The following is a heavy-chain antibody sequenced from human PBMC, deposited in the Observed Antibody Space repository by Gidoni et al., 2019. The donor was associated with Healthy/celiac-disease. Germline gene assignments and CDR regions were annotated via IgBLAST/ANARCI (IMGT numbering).Heavy chain of an antibody. Sequence: QDGSEKYYVDSVKGRFTISRDNAKNSLYLQMNSLRAEDTAVYYCARETYYYGSGSSYWGQGTLVTVSS. CDR2: QDGSEK. D-gene: IGHD3-10*01. J-gene: IGHJ4*02. V-gene: IGHV3-7*04. CDR3: ARETYYYGSGSSY.